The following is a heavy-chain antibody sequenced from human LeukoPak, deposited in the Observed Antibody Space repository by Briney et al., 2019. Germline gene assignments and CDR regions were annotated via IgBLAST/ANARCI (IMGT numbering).Heavy chain of an antibody. CDR2: ISYDGSNK. CDR1: GFTFSSYG. J-gene: IGHJ6*02. D-gene: IGHD6-19*01. V-gene: IGHV3-30*18. Sequence: GGPLRLSCAASGFTFSSYGMHWVRQAPGKGLEWVAVISYDGSNKYHADSVKGRFTISRDNSKNTLYLQMNSLRAEDTAVYYCAKDQWLAYYYYYGMDVWGQGTTVTVSS. CDR3: AKDQWLAYYYYYGMDV.